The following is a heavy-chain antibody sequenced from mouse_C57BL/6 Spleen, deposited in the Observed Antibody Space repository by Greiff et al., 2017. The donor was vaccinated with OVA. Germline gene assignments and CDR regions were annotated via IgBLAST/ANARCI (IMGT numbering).Heavy chain of an antibody. Sequence: EVKLVESGGGLVQPGGSLTLSCAASGFTFSDYYMYWVRQTPEKRLEWVAYISNGGGSTYYPDTVQGRFTISRDNAKNTLYLQMSRLKSEDTAMYYCARHDYYGSSMDYWGQGTSVTVSS. J-gene: IGHJ4*01. D-gene: IGHD1-1*01. V-gene: IGHV5-12*01. CDR3: ARHDYYGSSMDY. CDR1: GFTFSDYY. CDR2: ISNGGGST.